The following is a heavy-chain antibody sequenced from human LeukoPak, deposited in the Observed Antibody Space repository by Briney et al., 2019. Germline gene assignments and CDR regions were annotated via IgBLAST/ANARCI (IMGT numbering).Heavy chain of an antibody. CDR3: ARGGYYYDSSGYYYFDY. V-gene: IGHV1-2*02. CDR2: INPNSGGT. D-gene: IGHD3-22*01. Sequence: ASVKVSCKASGYTFTGYYVHWVRQAPGQGLEWMGWINPNSGGTNYAQKFQGRVTMTRDTSISTAYMELSRLRSDDTAVYYCARGGYYYDSSGYYYFDYWGQGTLVTVSS. CDR1: GYTFTGYY. J-gene: IGHJ4*02.